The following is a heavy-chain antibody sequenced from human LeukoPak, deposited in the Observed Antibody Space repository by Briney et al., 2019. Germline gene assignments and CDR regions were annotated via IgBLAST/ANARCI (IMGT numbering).Heavy chain of an antibody. CDR2: INPNIGTT. CDR3: ARRYDSRGPVTFDF. CDR1: GYTFTDHT. D-gene: IGHD3-22*01. V-gene: IGHV1-2*02. Sequence: ASVKVSCEASGYTFTDHTIHWVRQARGQGLEWMGWINPNIGTTNYAKRFQGRLTVTRDTSINTAFMGLSSLNPDDTAVFYCARRYDSRGPVTFDFWGQGTLVTVSS. J-gene: IGHJ3*01.